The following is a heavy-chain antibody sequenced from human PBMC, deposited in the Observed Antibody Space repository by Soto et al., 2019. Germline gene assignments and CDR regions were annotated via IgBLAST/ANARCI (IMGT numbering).Heavy chain of an antibody. CDR1: RASIYTYS. D-gene: IGHD1-26*01. V-gene: IGHV4-4*07. CDR2: IYSSGSA. CDR3: ATIVGANDY. J-gene: IGHJ4*02. Sequence: SETLSLTCTVSRASIYTYSWTWIRQPAGKGLQWIGHIYSSGSANYSPSLKSRVSMSVDSSKNQISLKLSSVTAADTAVYYCATIVGANDYWGQGVLVTVS.